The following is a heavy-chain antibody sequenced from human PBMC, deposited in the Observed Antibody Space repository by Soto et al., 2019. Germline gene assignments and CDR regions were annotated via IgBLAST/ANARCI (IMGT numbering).Heavy chain of an antibody. CDR2: INSDGSST. Sequence: PGGALRLSCAPSGCTFSSYWMHWVRQAPEKELVRVSRINSDGSSTSYEDYVRGRFTISRDNAKNTLYLQMNSLRAEDTAVDDCARSTRNLDYWGQGTLVTVSS. CDR1: GCTFSSYW. CDR3: ARSTRNLDY. V-gene: IGHV3-74*01. D-gene: IGHD1-1*01. J-gene: IGHJ4*02.